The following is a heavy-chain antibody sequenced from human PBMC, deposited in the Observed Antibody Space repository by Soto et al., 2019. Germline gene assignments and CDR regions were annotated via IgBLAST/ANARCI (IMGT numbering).Heavy chain of an antibody. J-gene: IGHJ5*02. Sequence: PGGSLRLSCSASGFTFSSYAMHWVRRAPGKGLEYVSAISSNGGSTYYADSVKGRFTISRDNSKNTLYLQMSSLRAEDTAVYYCVKDKGEGYCSGGSCFFDPWGQGTLVTVSS. CDR2: ISSNGGST. CDR3: VKDKGEGYCSGGSCFFDP. V-gene: IGHV3-64D*06. D-gene: IGHD2-15*01. CDR1: GFTFSSYA.